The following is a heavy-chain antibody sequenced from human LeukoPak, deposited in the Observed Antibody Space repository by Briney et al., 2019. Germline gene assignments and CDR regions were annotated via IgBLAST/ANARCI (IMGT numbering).Heavy chain of an antibody. CDR3: AKDGVAARFEGFFDY. V-gene: IGHV3-43D*03. J-gene: IGHJ4*02. CDR2: ISWDGGST. D-gene: IGHD6-6*01. CDR1: GFTFDDYA. Sequence: PGGSLRLSCAASGFTFDDYAMHWVRQAPGKGLEWVSLISWDGGSTYYADSVKGRFTISRDNSKNSLYLQMNSLRAEDTALYYCAKDGVAARFEGFFDYWGQGTLVTVSS.